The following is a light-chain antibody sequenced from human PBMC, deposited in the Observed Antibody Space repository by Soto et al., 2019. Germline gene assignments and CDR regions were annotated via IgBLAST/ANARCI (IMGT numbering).Light chain of an antibody. CDR1: PRIGTW. CDR2: AAS. Sequence: GDGVTSTCRASPRIGTWLAWYQQKPGKAPKLLIYAASTLQSGVPSRFSGSGSGTDFPLTIRSLQPEDFATYYCQQLNSYPLPFGGGTKVDI. CDR3: QQLNSYPLP. V-gene: IGKV1-9*01. J-gene: IGKJ4*01.